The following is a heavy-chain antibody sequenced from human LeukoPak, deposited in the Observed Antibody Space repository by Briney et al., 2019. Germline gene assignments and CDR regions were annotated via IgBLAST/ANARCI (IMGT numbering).Heavy chain of an antibody. CDR2: IKQDGSEK. CDR3: ARDGHCSSTSCYYWFDP. D-gene: IGHD2-2*01. V-gene: IGHV3-7*03. J-gene: IGHJ5*02. CDR1: GFTFSSYW. Sequence: GGSLRLSCAASGFTFSSYWMSWVRQAPGKGLEWVANIKQDGSEKYYVDSVKGRFTISRDNAKNSLYLQMNSLRAEDTAVYYCARDGHCSSTSCYYWFDPWGQGTLVTVSS.